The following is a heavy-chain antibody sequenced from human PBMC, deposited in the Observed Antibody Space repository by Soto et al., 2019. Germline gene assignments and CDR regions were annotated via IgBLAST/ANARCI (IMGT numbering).Heavy chain of an antibody. Sequence: SVKVSCKASGGTFSSYTISWVRQAPGQGLEWMGRIIPILGIANYAQNLQGRVTMTTDTSTSTVYMELRSLRSDDTAVYYCARYGIGNAVGYFHYYGMDVWGPGTTVTVSS. J-gene: IGHJ6*02. CDR3: ARYGIGNAVGYFHYYGMDV. D-gene: IGHD2-15*01. CDR1: GGTFSSYT. V-gene: IGHV1-69*02. CDR2: IIPILGIA.